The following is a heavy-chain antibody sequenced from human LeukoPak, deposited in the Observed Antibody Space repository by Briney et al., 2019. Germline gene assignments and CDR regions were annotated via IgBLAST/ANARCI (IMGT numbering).Heavy chain of an antibody. CDR3: ARVRRPAAGYYYYYYMDV. D-gene: IGHD2-2*01. V-gene: IGHV4-4*09. Sequence: SETLSLTCTVSGGSISSYYWSWIRHPPGKGLKGIRYIYTSGSTNYHPSLKSRVTISVDTSKNQCSLKLSSVTAADTAVYYCARVRRPAAGYYYYYYMDVWGKGTTVTVSS. CDR1: GGSISSYY. CDR2: IYTSGST. J-gene: IGHJ6*03.